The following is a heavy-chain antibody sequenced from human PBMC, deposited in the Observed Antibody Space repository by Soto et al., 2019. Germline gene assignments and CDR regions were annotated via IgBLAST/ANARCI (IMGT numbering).Heavy chain of an antibody. V-gene: IGHV4-39*01. CDR3: ARQAAAPGIDLWFDP. CDR1: GGSISSSRSY. Sequence: QLQLQESGPGLVKPSETLSLTCNVSGGSISSSRSYWAWFRQPPGKELEWIANIFYAGNTYYNPSPKRPVTVSGDTSKNQFSLKLDSVTAADTAVYYCARQAAAPGIDLWFDPWGQGTLVTVSS. D-gene: IGHD6-13*01. CDR2: IFYAGNT. J-gene: IGHJ5*02.